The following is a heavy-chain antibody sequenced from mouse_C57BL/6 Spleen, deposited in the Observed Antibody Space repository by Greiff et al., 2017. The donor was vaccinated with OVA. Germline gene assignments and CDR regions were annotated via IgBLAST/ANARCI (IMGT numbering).Heavy chain of an antibody. CDR1: GFTFSSYA. D-gene: IGHD1-1*01. CDR3: ARGCGSSSYYFDY. CDR2: ISDGGSYT. J-gene: IGHJ2*01. Sequence: EVKLMESGGGLVKPGGSLKLSCAASGFTFSSYAMSWVRQTPEKRLEWVATISDGGSYTYYPDNVKGRFTISRDNAKNNLYLQMSHLKSEDTAMYYCARGCGSSSYYFDYWGQGTTLTVSS. V-gene: IGHV5-4*03.